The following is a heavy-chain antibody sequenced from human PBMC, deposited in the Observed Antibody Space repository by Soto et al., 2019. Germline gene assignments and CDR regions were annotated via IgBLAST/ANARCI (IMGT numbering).Heavy chain of an antibody. CDR2: ISAYKGDT. V-gene: IGHV1-18*01. CDR3: ARTSYVWGSYRSDDALDI. D-gene: IGHD3-16*02. Sequence: QVQLVQSGAEVKKPGASVKVSCKASGYIFIRYGISWVREAPGQGLEWMGWISAYKGDTNYAQKVQGRVTMTTDTGTSTAYMEVRSLRFDDTAVYYCARTSYVWGSYRSDDALDIWGQGTMVTVSS. CDR1: GYIFIRYG. J-gene: IGHJ3*02.